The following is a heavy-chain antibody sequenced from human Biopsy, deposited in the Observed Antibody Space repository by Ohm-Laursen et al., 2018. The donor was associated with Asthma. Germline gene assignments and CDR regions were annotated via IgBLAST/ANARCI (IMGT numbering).Heavy chain of an antibody. CDR2: IWYDGNQK. Sequence: SSLRLSCTASGCTFSSYGMHWVRQAPGKGLEWVALIWYDGNQKVYADSVKGRFTISRDNSRNRLYLQINRLTVEGSALYFCARQSGQDFPDTSAFDIWGQGTKVAVSS. CDR1: GCTFSSYG. CDR3: ARQSGQDFPDTSAFDI. D-gene: IGHD3-22*01. V-gene: IGHV3-33*01. J-gene: IGHJ3*02.